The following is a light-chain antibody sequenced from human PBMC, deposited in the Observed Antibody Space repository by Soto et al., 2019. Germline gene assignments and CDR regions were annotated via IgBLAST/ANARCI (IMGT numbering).Light chain of an antibody. V-gene: IGLV3-21*02. CDR1: NIGTKS. CDR2: DDS. Sequence: SYELTQPPSVSVAPGQTARITCGGDNIGTKSVHWYQQRPGQAPALVVYDDSDRPSRIPERFSGSNSGNTATLTISRVEAGDEADFYCQVWVNSTDHVVFGGGTKLTVL. J-gene: IGLJ2*01. CDR3: QVWVNSTDHVV.